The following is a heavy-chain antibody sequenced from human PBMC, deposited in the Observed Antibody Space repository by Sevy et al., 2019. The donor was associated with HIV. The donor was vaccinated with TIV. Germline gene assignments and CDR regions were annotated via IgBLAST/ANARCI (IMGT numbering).Heavy chain of an antibody. CDR3: ARDSPYYYDSSGYLGNWFDP. V-gene: IGHV3-7*03. CDR1: GFTFRSYW. J-gene: IGHJ5*02. Sequence: GGSLRLSCAASGFTFRSYWMSWVRQAPGKGLEWVANIKQDGSEKYYVDSVKGRFTISRDNAKNSLYLQMNSLRVEDTAVYYCARDSPYYYDSSGYLGNWFDPWGQRTLVTVSS. CDR2: IKQDGSEK. D-gene: IGHD3-22*01.